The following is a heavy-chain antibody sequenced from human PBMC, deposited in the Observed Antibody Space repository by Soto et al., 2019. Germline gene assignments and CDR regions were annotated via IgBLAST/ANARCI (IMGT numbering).Heavy chain of an antibody. CDR1: GYSISSSNW. CDR3: AREQRATFRHHDWFDP. Sequence: SETLSLTCAVSGYSISSSNWWGWIRQPPGKGLEWIGYIYYSGTTYYNPSLKSRVTMSVDTSKNQFSLKLTSVTAVDTAVYYCAREQRATFRHHDWFDPWGQGTLVT. D-gene: IGHD1-26*01. J-gene: IGHJ5*02. V-gene: IGHV4-28*03. CDR2: IYYSGTT.